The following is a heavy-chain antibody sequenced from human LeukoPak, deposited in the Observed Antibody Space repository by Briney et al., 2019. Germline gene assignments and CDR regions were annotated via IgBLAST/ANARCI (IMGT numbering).Heavy chain of an antibody. CDR3: ARDIQDDYVWGSYRSWVTDY. D-gene: IGHD3-16*02. CDR2: ISSSSSYI. V-gene: IGHV3-21*01. J-gene: IGHJ4*02. CDR1: GFTFSSYS. Sequence: PGGSLRLSCAASGFTFSSYSMTWVRQAPGKGLEWVSSISSSSSYIYYADSVKGRFTISGDNAKNSLYLQMNSLRAEDTAVYYCARDIQDDYVWGSYRSWVTDYWGQGTLVTVSS.